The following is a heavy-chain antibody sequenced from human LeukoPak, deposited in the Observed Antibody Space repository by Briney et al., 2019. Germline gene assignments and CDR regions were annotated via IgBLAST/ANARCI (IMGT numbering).Heavy chain of an antibody. CDR2: ISGGGVST. CDR3: ANYDRGYSTY. V-gene: IGHV3-23*01. J-gene: IGHJ4*02. Sequence: GGSLRLSCAASGFTFNNYAMSWVRQAPGKGLQWVSSISGGGVSTYYADSVKGRFTISRDNSKNTLYLQMNSLRAEDTAVYYCANYDRGYSTYWGQGTLVTVSS. D-gene: IGHD5-12*01. CDR1: GFTFNNYA.